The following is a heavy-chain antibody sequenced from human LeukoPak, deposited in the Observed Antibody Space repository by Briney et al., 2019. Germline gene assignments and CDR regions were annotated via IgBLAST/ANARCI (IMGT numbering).Heavy chain of an antibody. CDR1: GGSISSGGYS. V-gene: IGHV4-30-2*01. J-gene: IGHJ6*02. D-gene: IGHD1-14*01. CDR2: IYHSGST. CDR3: ARAPGNLENYHYGMDV. Sequence: PSQTLSLTCAVSGGSISSGGYSWSWIRQPPGKGLEWIGYIYHSGSTYYNPSLKSRVTISVDRSKNQFSLKLSSVTAADTAVYYCARAPGNLENYHYGMDVWGQGTTVTVSS.